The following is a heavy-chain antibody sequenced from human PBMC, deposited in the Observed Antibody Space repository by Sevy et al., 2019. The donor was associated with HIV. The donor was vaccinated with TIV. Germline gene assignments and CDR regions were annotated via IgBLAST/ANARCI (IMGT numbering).Heavy chain of an antibody. Sequence: ASVKVSCKVSGSTLTALSMHWVRQAPGKGLEWMGRFDPEDGEQIYAQKFQGRVIMTKDTSTDTAYVDLSNLRSEETAVYYCASAREYYSDNSGYLDYWGQGTLVTVSS. J-gene: IGHJ4*02. CDR2: FDPEDGEQ. V-gene: IGHV1-24*01. CDR1: GSTLTALS. D-gene: IGHD3-22*01. CDR3: ASAREYYSDNSGYLDY.